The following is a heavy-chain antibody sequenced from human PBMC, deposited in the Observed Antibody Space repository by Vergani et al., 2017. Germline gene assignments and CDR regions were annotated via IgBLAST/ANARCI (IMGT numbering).Heavy chain of an antibody. V-gene: IGHV3-23*04. CDR3: AGDTHSWQRADR. J-gene: IGHJ5*02. D-gene: IGHD6-13*01. CDR2: ISATGDENT. CDR1: GLPVSGFAFNTYA. Sequence: RLVQSGGGLAHPGGPLRLSCAASGLPVSGFAFNTYAMIWVRQAPGKGLEWVSGISATGDENTDYADSVKGRFTISRDNSKSTLFLQMNGLTSEDTAIYYCAGDTHSWQRADRWGQGLLVSVSS.